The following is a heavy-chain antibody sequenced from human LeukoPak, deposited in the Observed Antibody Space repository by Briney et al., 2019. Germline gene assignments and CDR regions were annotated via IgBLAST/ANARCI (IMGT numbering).Heavy chain of an antibody. CDR3: AKFATPLGAFDI. V-gene: IGHV3-30*18. CDR1: GFTFSSYG. J-gene: IGHJ3*02. Sequence: GGSLRLSCAASGFTFSSYGMHWVRQAPDKGLEWVAVISYDGSNKYYADSVKGRFTISRDNSKNTLYLQMNSLRAEDTAVYYCAKFATPLGAFDIWGQGTMVTVSS. CDR2: ISYDGSNK. D-gene: IGHD3-16*01.